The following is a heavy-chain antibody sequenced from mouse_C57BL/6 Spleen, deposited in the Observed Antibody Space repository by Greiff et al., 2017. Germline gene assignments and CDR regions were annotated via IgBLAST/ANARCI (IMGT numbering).Heavy chain of an antibody. J-gene: IGHJ1*03. V-gene: IGHV1-54*01. CDR3: ARSRGYGWYFDV. Sequence: QVQLKQSGAELVRPGTSVKVSCTASGFAFTNYLMEWVKQRPGQGLEWIGVVNPGCGGTNYNEKFKGKATLTADKSSSPAYMQLSSLTSEDSAVSFCARSRGYGWYFDVWGTGTTVTVSS. D-gene: IGHD2-10*02. CDR1: GFAFTNYL. CDR2: VNPGCGGT.